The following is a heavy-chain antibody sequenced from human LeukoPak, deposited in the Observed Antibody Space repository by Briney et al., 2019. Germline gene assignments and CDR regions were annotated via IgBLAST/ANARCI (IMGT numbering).Heavy chain of an antibody. V-gene: IGHV4-34*01. J-gene: IGHJ4*02. CDR3: ARHRIQLWLRSYFDY. CDR2: INHSGST. D-gene: IGHD5-18*01. CDR1: GGSFSGYY. Sequence: SETLSLTCAVYGGSFSGYYWSWIRQPPGKGLEWIGEINHSGSTNYNPSLKSRVTISVDTSKNQFSLKLSSVTAADTAVYYCARHRIQLWLRSYFDYWGQGTLVTVSS.